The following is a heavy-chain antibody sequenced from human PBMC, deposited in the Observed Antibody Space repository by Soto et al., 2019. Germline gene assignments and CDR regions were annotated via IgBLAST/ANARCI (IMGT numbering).Heavy chain of an antibody. J-gene: IGHJ5*02. CDR3: ARLGGYYQSLDT. V-gene: IGHV4-59*08. D-gene: IGHD3-22*01. Sequence: KPSETLSLTCTVSGGSIDSYYWTWIRQPPGKGLEWIGYVYYTGTTTYSPSLKSRVTISVDTSMNQISLKLSSVTAADTAFYYCARLGGYYQSLDTWGQGTLVTVS. CDR2: VYYTGTT. CDR1: GGSIDSYY.